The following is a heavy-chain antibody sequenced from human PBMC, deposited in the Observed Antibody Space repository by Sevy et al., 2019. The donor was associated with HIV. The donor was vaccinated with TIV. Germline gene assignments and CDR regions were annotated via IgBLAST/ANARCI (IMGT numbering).Heavy chain of an antibody. CDR3: ARGGEYQLLYNWLDP. J-gene: IGHJ5*02. CDR1: GGSISSGDYY. CDR2: IYYSGST. V-gene: IGHV4-30-4*01. D-gene: IGHD2-2*01. Sequence: SETLSLTCTVSGGSISSGDYYWSWIRQPPGKGLEWIGYIYYSGSTYYNPSLKSRVTISVDTSKNQFSLKLSSVTAADTAVYYCARGGEYQLLYNWLDPWGQGTLVTVSS.